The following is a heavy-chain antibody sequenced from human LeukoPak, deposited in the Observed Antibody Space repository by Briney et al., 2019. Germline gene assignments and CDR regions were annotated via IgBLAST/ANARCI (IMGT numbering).Heavy chain of an antibody. J-gene: IGHJ3*02. CDR1: GYTFTSYG. V-gene: IGHV1-18*01. CDR3: ARDDRGVKDAFDI. Sequence: VKVSCKASGYTFTSYGISWVRQAPGQGLEWMGWISAYNGNTNYAQKLQGRVTMTTDTSTSTAYMELRSLRSNDTAVYYCARDDRGVKDAFDIWGQGTMVTVSS. CDR2: ISAYNGNT. D-gene: IGHD3-10*01.